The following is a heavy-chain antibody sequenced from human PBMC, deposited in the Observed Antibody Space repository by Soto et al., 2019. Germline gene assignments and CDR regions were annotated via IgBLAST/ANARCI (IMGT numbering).Heavy chain of an antibody. CDR3: ARGQLVWYGDLTPYHRDMDV. D-gene: IGHD3-10*01. V-gene: IGHV4-34*02. CDR1: GGSFDDFY. CDR2: ISHDGGT. J-gene: IGHJ6*02. Sequence: QVQLQQWGAGLLRPSETLSLTCAFYGGSFDDFYWSWVRQSPGKVLKWVGEISHDGGTNYSPSLASRVSISVDTSKNQFSLHLRSVTAADTGLYYCARGQLVWYGDLTPYHRDMDVWGQGTTVTVSS.